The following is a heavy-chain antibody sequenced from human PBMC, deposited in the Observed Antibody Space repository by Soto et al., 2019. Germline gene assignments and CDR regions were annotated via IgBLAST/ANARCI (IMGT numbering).Heavy chain of an antibody. D-gene: IGHD3-22*01. V-gene: IGHV3-13*01. CDR2: IHTTGDT. CDR1: GFTFSSYD. J-gene: IGHJ3*02. CDR3: ARDSAVTYYYDSSGPDI. Sequence: GGSLRLSCAASGFTFSSYDMHWVRHATGKSLEWVSAIHTTGDTYHPDSVKGRFTISRDNAKNSLYLQMNSLRDKDTAVYYCARDSAVTYYYDSSGPDIWGQGTMVTVSS.